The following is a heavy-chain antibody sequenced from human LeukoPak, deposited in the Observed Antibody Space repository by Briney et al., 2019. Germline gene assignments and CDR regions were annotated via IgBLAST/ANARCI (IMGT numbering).Heavy chain of an antibody. CDR2: ITASGGST. CDR3: ARDGPGYSFDY. D-gene: IGHD5-18*01. V-gene: IGHV3-23*01. CDR1: GFTFSRYA. Sequence: GGSLRLSCAASGFTFSRYAMTWVRQAPGKGLEWVSVITASGGSTYYADSVKGRFTFSRDNARNSLYLQMNSLRAEDTAVYYCARDGPGYSFDYWGQGTLVTVSS. J-gene: IGHJ4*02.